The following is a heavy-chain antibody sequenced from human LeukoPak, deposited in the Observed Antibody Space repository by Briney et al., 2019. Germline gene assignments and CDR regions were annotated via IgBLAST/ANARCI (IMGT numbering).Heavy chain of an antibody. V-gene: IGHV3-7*01. CDR2: IKLDGSEK. D-gene: IGHD3-22*01. J-gene: IGHJ1*01. Sequence: PGGSLRLSRAASGFTFSNYWMTWVRQDPGKGLEWVANIKLDGSEKYYVDSVKGRFTISRDDAKNSLYLQINSLRPEDTAVYYCARVGYYYDSSGYHAEYFQHWGQGTLVTVSS. CDR3: ARVGYYYDSSGYHAEYFQH. CDR1: GFTFSNYW.